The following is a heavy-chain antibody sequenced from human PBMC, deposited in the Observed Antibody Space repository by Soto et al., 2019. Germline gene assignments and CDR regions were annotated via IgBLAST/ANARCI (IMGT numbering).Heavy chain of an antibody. Sequence: VASVKVSCKASGYTFTSYDINWVRQATGQGLEWMGWMNPNSGNTGYAQKFQGRVTMTRNTSISTAYMELSSLRSEGTAVYYCARGLGIAAAGYYYYMDVWGKGTTVTVSS. J-gene: IGHJ6*03. CDR2: MNPNSGNT. V-gene: IGHV1-8*01. CDR1: GYTFTSYD. D-gene: IGHD6-13*01. CDR3: ARGLGIAAAGYYYYMDV.